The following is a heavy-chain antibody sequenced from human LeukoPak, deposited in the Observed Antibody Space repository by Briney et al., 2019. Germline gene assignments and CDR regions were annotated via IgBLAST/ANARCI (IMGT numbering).Heavy chain of an antibody. V-gene: IGHV3-23*01. CDR3: AKASRYCSSTSCPMDY. D-gene: IGHD2-2*01. Sequence: GGSLRLSCAASGFTFSSYGMSWVRQAPGKGLEWVAAISGSAASTYYADSVKGRFTISRDNSKNALYLQMSSLRAEDTAVYYCAKASRYCSSTSCPMDYWGQGTLVTVSS. J-gene: IGHJ4*02. CDR2: ISGSAAST. CDR1: GFTFSSYG.